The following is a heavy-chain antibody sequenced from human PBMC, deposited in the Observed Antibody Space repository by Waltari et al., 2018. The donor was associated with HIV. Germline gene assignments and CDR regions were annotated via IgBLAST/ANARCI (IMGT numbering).Heavy chain of an antibody. D-gene: IGHD3-22*01. V-gene: IGHV4-34*01. CDR3: ARELGYYDATGYYYYFHGMDV. J-gene: IGHJ6*02. CDR1: GGSLSSYY. CDR2: ISHSGSS. Sequence: QVQLQQWGAGLLKPSETLSLTCGVYGGSLSSYYWSWIRPSPGKGLEWVGEISHSGSSNYNPSLKSRVTMSVDTSKNQFSLRLNSVTAADTAVYYCARELGYYDATGYYYYFHGMDVWGQGTTVTVSS.